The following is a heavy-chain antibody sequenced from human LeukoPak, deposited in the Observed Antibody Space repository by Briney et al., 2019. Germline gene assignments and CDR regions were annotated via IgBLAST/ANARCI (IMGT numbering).Heavy chain of an antibody. CDR1: GGSISSYY. CDR2: IYYTGST. V-gene: IGHV4-59*01. D-gene: IGHD6-13*01. J-gene: IGHJ4*02. Sequence: SETLSLTCTVSGGSISSYYWSWIRQPPGRGLEWIGYIYYTGSTDYNPSLKSRVAISVDTSKNQFSLKLSSVTAADTAVYYCARGSKAAPGTFDYWGQGTLVTVSS. CDR3: ARGSKAAPGTFDY.